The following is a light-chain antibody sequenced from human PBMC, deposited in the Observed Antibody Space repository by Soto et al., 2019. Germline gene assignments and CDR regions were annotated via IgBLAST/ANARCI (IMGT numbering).Light chain of an antibody. J-gene: IGKJ1*01. CDR2: GAS. Sequence: EIVLTQSPGTLSLSPGERATLSCRASQSVSSSYLAWYQQKPGQAPRLLIYGASSRATGLPDRFSGSGSGTDFTLTISRLEPEDCAVYYCQQYDSSPLTFGQGTKVEI. CDR1: QSVSSSY. CDR3: QQYDSSPLT. V-gene: IGKV3-20*01.